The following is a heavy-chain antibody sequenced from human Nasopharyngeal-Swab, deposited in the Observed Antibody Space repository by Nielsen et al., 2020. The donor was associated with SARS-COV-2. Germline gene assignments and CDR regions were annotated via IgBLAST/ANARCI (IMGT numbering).Heavy chain of an antibody. V-gene: IGHV3-53*04. J-gene: IGHJ4*02. CDR2: IYSGGST. CDR1: GFTVSSNY. Sequence: GESLKISCAASGFTVSSNYMSWVRQAPGKGLEWVSVIYSGGSTKYADSVKGRFTISRLNSKNTLYLQMNSLRAEDTAVYYCARGQLERPLYFDYWGQGTLVTVSS. D-gene: IGHD1-1*01. CDR3: ARGQLERPLYFDY.